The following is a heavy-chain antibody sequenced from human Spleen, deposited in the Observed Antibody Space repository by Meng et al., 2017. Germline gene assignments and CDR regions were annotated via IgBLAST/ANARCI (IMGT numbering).Heavy chain of an antibody. D-gene: IGHD3-16*01. CDR3: ARDMTQVDY. CDR1: GFTFSSYA. J-gene: IGHJ4*02. Sequence: GESLKISCAASGFTFSSYAMHWVRQAPGKGLEWVAVISYDGSNKYYADSVKGRFTISRDNAKNSMYLQMNSLRAEDTAVYYCARDMTQVDYWGQGTLVTVSS. V-gene: IGHV3-30*04. CDR2: ISYDGSNK.